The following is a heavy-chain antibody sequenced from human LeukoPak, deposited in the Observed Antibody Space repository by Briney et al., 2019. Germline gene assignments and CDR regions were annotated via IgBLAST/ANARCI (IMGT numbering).Heavy chain of an antibody. Sequence: GASVTVSCKASGYTFTSYYMHWVRQAPGQGLEWMGIINPSGGSTSYAQKFQGRVTMTRDTSTSTVYMELSSLRSEDTAVYYCAREGGGVVVVAATRTWFDPWGQGTLVTVSS. CDR2: INPSGGST. D-gene: IGHD2-15*01. J-gene: IGHJ5*02. CDR3: AREGGGVVVVAATRTWFDP. CDR1: GYTFTSYY. V-gene: IGHV1-46*01.